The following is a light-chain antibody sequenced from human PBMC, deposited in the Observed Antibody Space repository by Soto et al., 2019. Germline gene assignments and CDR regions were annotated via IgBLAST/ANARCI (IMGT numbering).Light chain of an antibody. CDR2: AAS. V-gene: IGKV1-39*01. CDR1: QSISIH. Sequence: DIQMTQSPSSLSASVGDRITITCRASQSISIHLNWYQHKPGEVPKLLIYAASSLQSGVPSRFSGSGSGTDFTLTINSLQPGDFATYYCQQSYINPKTFGQGTKVEFK. CDR3: QQSYINPKT. J-gene: IGKJ1*01.